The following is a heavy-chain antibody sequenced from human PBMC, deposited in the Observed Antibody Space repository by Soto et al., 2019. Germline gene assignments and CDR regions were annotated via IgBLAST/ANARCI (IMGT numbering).Heavy chain of an antibody. Sequence: GASVKVSCKASGYTFVNYYVHWVRQAPGQGLEWMGFINPTVGSTSYAQKFQGRLTMTRDTSTSTVYMEVSSLRSEDTALYYCARNAASGLDYWGQGTLVTVSS. D-gene: IGHD6-25*01. CDR2: INPTVGST. CDR3: ARNAASGLDY. V-gene: IGHV1-46*01. J-gene: IGHJ4*02. CDR1: GYTFVNYY.